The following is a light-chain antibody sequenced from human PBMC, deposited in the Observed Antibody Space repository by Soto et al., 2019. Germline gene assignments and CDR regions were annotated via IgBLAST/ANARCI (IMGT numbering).Light chain of an antibody. CDR3: QQNYNTLWT. J-gene: IGKJ1*01. CDR2: GAS. V-gene: IGKV1-39*01. CDR1: QSISRD. Sequence: DIQMTQSPPSLSASVGDTVTITCRASQSISRDLNWYQQKPGKAPNLLIYGASSLQSGVPSRFAGSGSGTDFTLTITSLQPEDSATYYCQQNYNTLWTFGQGTNLEIK.